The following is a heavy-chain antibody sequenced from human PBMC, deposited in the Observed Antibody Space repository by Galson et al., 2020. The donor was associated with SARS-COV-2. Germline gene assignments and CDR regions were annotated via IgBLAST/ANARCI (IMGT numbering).Heavy chain of an antibody. Sequence: ASETLSLTCAVSGGSISRGRYSRPWIRQPPGKGLERTGYIYHSGCPSYNPSLKSRVTISVDRSKNQFSLKLSSVTAADTAVYYCARGGVPPVTTRGLPPYYYGMDVWGQGTTVTVSS. CDR2: IYHSGCP. CDR3: ARGGVPPVTTRGLPPYYYGMDV. V-gene: IGHV4-30-2*01. D-gene: IGHD4-17*01. CDR1: GGSISRGRYS. J-gene: IGHJ6*02.